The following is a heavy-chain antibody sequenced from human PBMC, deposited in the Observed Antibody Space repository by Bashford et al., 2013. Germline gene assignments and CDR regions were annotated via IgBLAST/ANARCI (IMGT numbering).Heavy chain of an antibody. D-gene: IGHD3-10*01. Sequence: WVRQAPGQALEWMGWITPFNGNTNYAQKFQDRVTITRDRSMSTAYMELSSLRSEDTAMYYCASGGNYYGHIDYWGQGTLVTVSS. CDR3: ASGGNYYGHIDY. V-gene: IGHV1-45*02. CDR2: ITPFNGNT. J-gene: IGHJ4*02.